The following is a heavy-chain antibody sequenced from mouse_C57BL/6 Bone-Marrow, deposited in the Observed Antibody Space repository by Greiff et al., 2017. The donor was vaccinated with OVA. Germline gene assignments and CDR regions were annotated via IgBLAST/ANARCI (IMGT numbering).Heavy chain of an antibody. CDR1: GYTFTSYW. CDR2: IDPSDSYT. V-gene: IGHV1-69*01. CDR3: ARGYYYGSSSYYFGY. D-gene: IGHD1-1*01. J-gene: IGHJ2*01. Sequence: QVQLQQPGAELVMPGASVKLSCKASGYTFTSYWMHWVKQRPGQGLEWIGEIDPSDSYTNYNQKFKGKSTLTVDKSSSTAYMQLSSLTSEDSAVYYCARGYYYGSSSYYFGYWGQGTTLTVSS.